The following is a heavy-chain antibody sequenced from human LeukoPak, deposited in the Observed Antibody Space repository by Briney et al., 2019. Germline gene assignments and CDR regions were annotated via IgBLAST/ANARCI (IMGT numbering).Heavy chain of an antibody. CDR3: ARDQEVVAAGNDAFDI. D-gene: IGHD6-13*01. Sequence: GGSLRLSCAASGFTFSSYAMHWVRQAPGKGLEWVAVISYDGSNKYYADSVKGRFTISRDNSKNTLYLQMNRLRAEDTAVYYCARDQEVVAAGNDAFDIRGQGTMVTVSS. CDR1: GFTFSSYA. V-gene: IGHV3-30-3*01. J-gene: IGHJ3*02. CDR2: ISYDGSNK.